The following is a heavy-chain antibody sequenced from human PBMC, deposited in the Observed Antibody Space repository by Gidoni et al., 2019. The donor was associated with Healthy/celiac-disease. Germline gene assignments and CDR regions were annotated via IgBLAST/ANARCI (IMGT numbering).Heavy chain of an antibody. V-gene: IGHV3-33*01. J-gene: IGHJ4*02. D-gene: IGHD3-22*01. CDR1: GFTFSSYG. CDR2: IWYDGSNK. Sequence: QVQLVESGGGVVQPGRSLRLSCAASGFTFSSYGMHWVRQAPGKGLEWVAVIWYDGSNKYYADSVKGRFTIYRDNSKNTLYLQMNSLRAEDTAVYYCAREGNYYDSSGYYPIEYWGQGTLVTVSS. CDR3: AREGNYYDSSGYYPIEY.